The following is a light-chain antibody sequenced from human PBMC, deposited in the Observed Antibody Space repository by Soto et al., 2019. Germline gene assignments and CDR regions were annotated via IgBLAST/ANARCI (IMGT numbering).Light chain of an antibody. V-gene: IGKV3-11*01. Sequence: EIVLTQSPATLSLSPGERATLSCRASQTVSSSLAWYQQKPGQAPRLLIYEASNRATGIPARFSGSGSGADFTLTISSLEPEDFALYFCQQYNNWPPNFGQGTKVDIK. CDR1: QTVSSS. J-gene: IGKJ1*01. CDR3: QQYNNWPPN. CDR2: EAS.